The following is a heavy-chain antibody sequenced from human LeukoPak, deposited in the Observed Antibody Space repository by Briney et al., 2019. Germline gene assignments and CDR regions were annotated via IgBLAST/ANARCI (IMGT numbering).Heavy chain of an antibody. CDR2: IYYSGRA. Sequence: SETLSLICNVSGASMTGSRYYWGWIRQAPGEGLEWIGSIYYSGRAYYNPSLKSRVTISVDTAKTHFSLKLTSVTPADTALYYCARQEVEVLTQARFDYWGQGTPVTVSS. V-gene: IGHV4-39*01. J-gene: IGHJ4*02. CDR3: ARQEVEVLTQARFDY. CDR1: GASMTGSRYY. D-gene: IGHD4/OR15-4a*01.